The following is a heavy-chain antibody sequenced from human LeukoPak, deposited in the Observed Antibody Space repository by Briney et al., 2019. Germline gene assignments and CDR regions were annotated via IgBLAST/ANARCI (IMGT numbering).Heavy chain of an antibody. CDR3: ARERGYCSATSCSTSDAFDI. V-gene: IGHV1-2*02. Sequence: GASVKVSCKASGYTFTGYFMHWVRQAPGQGLEWMGWINPNSGGTNYAQKFQGRVTMTRDTSISTAYMELGRLRSDDTAVYYCARERGYCSATSCSTSDAFDIWGRGTMVTVSS. J-gene: IGHJ3*02. CDR2: INPNSGGT. D-gene: IGHD2-2*02. CDR1: GYTFTGYF.